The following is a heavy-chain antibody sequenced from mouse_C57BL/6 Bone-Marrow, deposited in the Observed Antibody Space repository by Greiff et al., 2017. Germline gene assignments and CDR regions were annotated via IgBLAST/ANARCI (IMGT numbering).Heavy chain of an antibody. Sequence: EVQVVASGGGLVQPGESLKLSCESNEYEFPSHDMSWVRKTPEQRLELVAAINSDGGSTYYPDTMERRFIISRDNTKKTLYLQMSSLRSEDTAVYYLAYYSDDYAMDYWGQGTSVTVSS. CDR3: AYYSDDYAMDY. J-gene: IGHJ4*01. CDR2: INSDGGST. CDR1: EYEFPSHD. V-gene: IGHV5-2*01. D-gene: IGHD2-12*01.